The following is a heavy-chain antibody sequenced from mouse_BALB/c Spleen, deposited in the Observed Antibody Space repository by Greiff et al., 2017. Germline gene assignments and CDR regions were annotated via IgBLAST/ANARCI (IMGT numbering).Heavy chain of an antibody. Sequence: VQLQQPGAELVKPGASVKLSCKASGYTFTSYWMHWVKQRPGQGLEWIGEIDPSDSYTNYNQKFKGKATLTVDKSSSTAYMQLSSLTSEDSAVYYCARPYGNHYWGQGTTLTVSS. D-gene: IGHD2-10*02. CDR1: GYTFTSYW. V-gene: IGHV1-69*02. CDR3: ARPYGNHY. J-gene: IGHJ2*01. CDR2: IDPSDSYT.